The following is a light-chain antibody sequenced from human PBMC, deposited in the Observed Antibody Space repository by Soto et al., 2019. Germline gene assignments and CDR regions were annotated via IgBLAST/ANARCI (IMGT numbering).Light chain of an antibody. CDR3: CLYIGATAYV. CDR2: EGH. Sequence: QSALAQPASVSGTPGQSITISCTGTSGFVGGFSLVSWYQQHPWKAPKVMISEGHSLPSGVPELFSSLTSVNSASLTIYFLQADDEADYFFCLYIGATAYVFGTGTKVTV. J-gene: IGLJ1*01. V-gene: IGLV2-23*01. CDR1: SGFVGGFSL.